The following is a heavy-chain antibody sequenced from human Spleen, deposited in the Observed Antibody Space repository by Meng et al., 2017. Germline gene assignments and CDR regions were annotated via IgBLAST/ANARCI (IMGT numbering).Heavy chain of an antibody. CDR1: GGSVSSGNSY. V-gene: IGHV4-61*01. CDR3: ARGRRYYNASGRFSLYWYFDL. J-gene: IGHJ2*01. CDR2: VDNSGST. D-gene: IGHD3-10*01. Sequence: QVPAQESGPGLVRPSETLSLTCPVSGGSVSSGNSYWNWIRQSPGKGLEWIGYVDNSGSTDYNPSLKSRVTLSVDTSKNQFSLKLSSVTAADAAIYYCARGRRYYNASGRFSLYWYFDLWGRGTLVTVSS.